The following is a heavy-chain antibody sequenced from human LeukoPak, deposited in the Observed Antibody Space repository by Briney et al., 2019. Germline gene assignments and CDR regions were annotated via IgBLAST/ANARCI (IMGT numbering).Heavy chain of an antibody. V-gene: IGHV1-69*06. Sequence: SVTVSCTASGGTFSSYAISWVRQAPGQGLEWMGGIIPIFGTANYAQKFQGRVTITADKSTSTAYMELSSLRSEDTAVYYCAGEEQLARFDYWGQGTLVTVSS. D-gene: IGHD6-6*01. CDR3: AGEEQLARFDY. J-gene: IGHJ4*02. CDR1: GGTFSSYA. CDR2: IIPIFGTA.